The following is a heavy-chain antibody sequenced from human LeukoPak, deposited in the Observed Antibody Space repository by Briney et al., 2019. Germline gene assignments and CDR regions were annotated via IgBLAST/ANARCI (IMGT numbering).Heavy chain of an antibody. Sequence: GGSLRLSCAASGFTFSSYAMSWVRQAPGKGLEWVSAISGSGGSTYYADSVKGRFTISRDNAKNSLYLQMNSLRAEDTAVYYCARERTLYSGSYYYFDYWGQGTLVTVSS. D-gene: IGHD1-26*01. CDR2: ISGSGGST. CDR1: GFTFSSYA. J-gene: IGHJ4*02. CDR3: ARERTLYSGSYYYFDY. V-gene: IGHV3-23*01.